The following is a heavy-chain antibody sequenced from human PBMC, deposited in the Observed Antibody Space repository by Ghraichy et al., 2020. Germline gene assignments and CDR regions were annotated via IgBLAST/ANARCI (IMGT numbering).Heavy chain of an antibody. CDR1: GFTFSSYG. V-gene: IGHV3-33*01. D-gene: IGHD6-13*01. Sequence: GGSLRLSCAASGFTFSSYGMHWVRQAPGKGLEWVAVIWYDGSNKYYADSVKGRFTISRDNSKNTLYLQMNSLRAEDTAVYYCAREYSRTSPDYYGMDVWGQGTTVTVSS. J-gene: IGHJ6*02. CDR3: AREYSRTSPDYYGMDV. CDR2: IWYDGSNK.